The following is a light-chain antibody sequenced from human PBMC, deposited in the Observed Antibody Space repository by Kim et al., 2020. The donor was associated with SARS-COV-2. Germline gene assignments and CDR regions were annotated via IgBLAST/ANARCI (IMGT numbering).Light chain of an antibody. CDR1: NADNGAGYD. V-gene: IGLV1-40*01. Sequence: RVTISCTGSNADNGAGYDVHWYQQRPGTAPKFLIYGNSNRPSGVPDRFSGSKSGTSASLAITGLQAEDEADYYCQSYDRSLSGYVFGTGTKVTVL. CDR3: QSYDRSLSGYV. CDR2: GNS. J-gene: IGLJ1*01.